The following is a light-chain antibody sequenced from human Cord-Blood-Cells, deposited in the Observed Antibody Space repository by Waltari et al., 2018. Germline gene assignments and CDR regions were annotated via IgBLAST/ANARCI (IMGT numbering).Light chain of an antibody. J-gene: IGKJ2*01. CDR1: QDISNY. CDR3: QQYDNLPYT. CDR2: DAS. V-gene: IGKV1-33*01. Sequence: DIQMNQSPPSLSASVGDTVTLTCQASQDISNYLNWYQQKPGKAPKLLIYDASNLETGVPSRFSGSGSGTDFTFTISSLQPEDIATYYCQQYDNLPYTFGQGTKLEIK.